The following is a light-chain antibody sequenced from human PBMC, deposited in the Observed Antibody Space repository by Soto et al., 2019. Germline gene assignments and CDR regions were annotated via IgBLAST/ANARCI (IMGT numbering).Light chain of an antibody. CDR3: QQSYSSPPT. CDR1: QSVSNNY. Sequence: EIVLTQSPGTLSLSPGERATLSCRASQSVSNNYLAWYQQKPGQAPRLLIYGASSRATGIPDRFSGSGSGPDFTLTIRSRKPEDFATYYCQQSYSSPPTFAQGTKVDIK. V-gene: IGKV3-20*01. CDR2: GAS. J-gene: IGKJ1*01.